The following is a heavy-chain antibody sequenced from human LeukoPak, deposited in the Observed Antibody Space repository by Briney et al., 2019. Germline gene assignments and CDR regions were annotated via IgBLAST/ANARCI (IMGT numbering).Heavy chain of an antibody. CDR2: INTNTGGT. CDR3: ARGGSFHEFDI. CDR1: GYRFTDYW. D-gene: IGHD3-10*01. V-gene: IGHV1-2*02. Sequence: ASVKVSCKASGYRFTDYWIQWVRQAPGQGLGWMGWINTNTGGTVYAQKFQGRVTMTRDTSLTTSYMDLSRLTSDDTAVYYCARGGSFHEFDIWGQGTMVIVSS. J-gene: IGHJ3*02.